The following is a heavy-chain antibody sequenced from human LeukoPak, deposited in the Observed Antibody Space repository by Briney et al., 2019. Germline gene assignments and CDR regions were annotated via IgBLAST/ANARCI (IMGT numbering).Heavy chain of an antibody. Sequence: RPGGSLRLSCAASGFTFSSYEMNWVRQAPGKGLEWVSYISSSGSTIYYADSVKGRFTISRDNAKNSLYLQMNSLRAEDTAVYYCAREDSSGYYSLDYWGQGTLVTVSS. CDR1: GFTFSSYE. D-gene: IGHD3-22*01. CDR2: ISSSGSTI. V-gene: IGHV3-48*03. J-gene: IGHJ4*02. CDR3: AREDSSGYYSLDY.